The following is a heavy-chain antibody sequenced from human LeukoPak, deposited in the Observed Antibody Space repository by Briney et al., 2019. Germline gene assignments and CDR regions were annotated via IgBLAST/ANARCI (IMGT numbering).Heavy chain of an antibody. CDR3: ARASTVAGNHRPFDY. CDR2: INPKSGGT. Sequence: GASVKVSCKASGYTFTDYYIHWVRQAPGQDFEWMGWINPKSGGTEYAQKFQGRVTTTRDPSLSTAYMELSRLRSDDTAVFYCARASTVAGNHRPFDYWGQGTLVTVSS. J-gene: IGHJ4*02. CDR1: GYTFTDYY. D-gene: IGHD6-19*01. V-gene: IGHV1-2*02.